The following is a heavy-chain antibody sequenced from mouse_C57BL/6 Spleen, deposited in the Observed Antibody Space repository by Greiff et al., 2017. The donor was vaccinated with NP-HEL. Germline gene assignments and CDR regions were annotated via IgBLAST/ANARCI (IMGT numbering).Heavy chain of an antibody. D-gene: IGHD1-1*01. V-gene: IGHV1-58*01. CDR2: IYIGNGYT. CDR1: GYTFTSYG. Sequence: EVKLVESGAELVRPGSSVKMSCKTSGYTFTSYGINWVKQRPGQGLEWIGYIYIGNGYTEYNEKFKGKATLTSDTSSSTAYMQLSSLTSEDSAIYFCARPPSYYGSSYGYFDVWGTGTTVTVSS. J-gene: IGHJ1*03. CDR3: ARPPSYYGSSYGYFDV.